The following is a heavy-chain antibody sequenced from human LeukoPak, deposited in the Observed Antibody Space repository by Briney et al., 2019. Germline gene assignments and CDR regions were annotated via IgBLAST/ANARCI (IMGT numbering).Heavy chain of an antibody. Sequence: GGSLRLSCAASGFTFSYYNMNWVRHAPGKGLEWVSSISTSSSYIYYADSVKGRFTISRDNAKNSLYLQMNSLRAEDTAVYYCARDGELHSAFDIWGQGTMVTASS. CDR1: GFTFSYYN. V-gene: IGHV3-21*01. D-gene: IGHD1-7*01. CDR3: ARDGELHSAFDI. J-gene: IGHJ3*02. CDR2: ISTSSSYI.